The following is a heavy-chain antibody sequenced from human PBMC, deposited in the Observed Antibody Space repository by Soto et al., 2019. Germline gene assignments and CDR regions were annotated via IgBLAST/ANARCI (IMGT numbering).Heavy chain of an antibody. V-gene: IGHV1-18*01. J-gene: IGHJ4*02. CDR1: GYAFTSSA. CDR3: ARYRTYYYDSSGY. Sequence: GGSVKVACKARGYAFTSSARSWVRQATRQGLQWMGWISAYNGNTNYAQKLQGRVTMTTDTYTSTAYMEQRSLRSDHTAVYYCARYRTYYYDSSGYWGQGTLVTVSS. CDR2: ISAYNGNT. D-gene: IGHD3-22*01.